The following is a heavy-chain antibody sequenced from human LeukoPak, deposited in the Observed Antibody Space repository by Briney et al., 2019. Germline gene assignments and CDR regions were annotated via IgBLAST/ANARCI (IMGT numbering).Heavy chain of an antibody. CDR2: IYHSGNT. D-gene: IGHD1-7*01. CDR3: ARAGNFSWGELDP. Sequence: PSTTLSLTCTVSGGSITSHYWSWIRQPPGKGLEWMGYIYHSGNTNYNPSLKSRLSFSLDTSKRMLSLNLISVTAADTAVYYCARAGNFSWGELDPWGQGILVTVSS. CDR1: GGSITSHY. V-gene: IGHV4-59*11. J-gene: IGHJ5*02.